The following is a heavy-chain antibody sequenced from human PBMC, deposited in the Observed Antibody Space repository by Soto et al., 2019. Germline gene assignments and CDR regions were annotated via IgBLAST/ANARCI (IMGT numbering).Heavy chain of an antibody. Sequence: SETLSLTCAVYGGSFSGYYWSWIRQPPGKGLEWIGEINHSGSTNYNPSLKSRVTISVDTSKNQFSLKLSSVTAADTAVYYCARWSGYSYGYKAAYYYYYGMDVWGQGTTVTV. J-gene: IGHJ6*02. CDR3: ARWSGYSYGYKAAYYYYYGMDV. CDR1: GGSFSGYY. V-gene: IGHV4-34*01. CDR2: INHSGST. D-gene: IGHD5-18*01.